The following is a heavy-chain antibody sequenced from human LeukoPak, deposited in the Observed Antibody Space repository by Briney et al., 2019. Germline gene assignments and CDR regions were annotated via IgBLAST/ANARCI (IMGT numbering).Heavy chain of an antibody. J-gene: IGHJ4*02. Sequence: PGGSLRLSCAASGFTFDDYALHWVRQAPGKGLEWVSGISWNSGSITYADSVKGRFTISRDNAKNSLYLQMNSLRAEDTAFYYCAKTPYSTSPYYYFDYWGQGTLVTVSS. D-gene: IGHD2-2*01. CDR1: GFTFDDYA. CDR2: ISWNSGSI. V-gene: IGHV3-9*01. CDR3: AKTPYSTSPYYYFDY.